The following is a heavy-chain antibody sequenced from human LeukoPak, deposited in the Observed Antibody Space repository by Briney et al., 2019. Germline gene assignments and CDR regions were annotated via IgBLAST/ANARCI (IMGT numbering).Heavy chain of an antibody. V-gene: IGHV3-15*01. CDR2: IKSKTDGGTT. J-gene: IGHJ4*02. CDR3: TTESDTAMVVDY. D-gene: IGHD5-18*01. CDR1: GFTFSNAW. Sequence: GGSLRLSCAASGFTFSNAWMSWVRQAPGKGLEWVGRIKSKTDGGTTDYAAPVKGRFIISRDDSKDMLYLQMDSLKTEDTAVYYCTTESDTAMVVDYWGQGTLVTVSS.